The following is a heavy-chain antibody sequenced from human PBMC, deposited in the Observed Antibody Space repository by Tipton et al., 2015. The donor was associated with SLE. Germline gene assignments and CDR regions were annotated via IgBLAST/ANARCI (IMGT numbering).Heavy chain of an antibody. CDR1: GVSISSGSYY. CDR3: ARRLRSESLYGALDI. J-gene: IGHJ3*02. D-gene: IGHD3-16*02. Sequence: TLSLTCTVSGVSISSGSYYWTWIRQPAGKGLEWIGRIYSKGSTNSNPSLKSRVTISLDTSKNQFSLKLTSVTAADTAVYYCARRLRSESLYGALDIWGQGTMVTVSS. V-gene: IGHV4-61*02. CDR2: IYSKGST.